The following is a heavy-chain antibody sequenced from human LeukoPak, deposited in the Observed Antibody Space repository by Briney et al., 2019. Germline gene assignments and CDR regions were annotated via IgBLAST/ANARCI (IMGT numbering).Heavy chain of an antibody. CDR1: GFTFTHNG. CDR3: VKDAQRGFDYSNALQH. V-gene: IGHV3-33*06. J-gene: IGHJ4*02. Sequence: PGRSLRPACEPSGFTFTHNGMPWVRQAPGKGLEWVAVTWSDATNQYNSDSVKGRFTISRDNFKRTVSLQMNSLRAEDTAVYYCVKDAQRGFDYSNALQHWGQGSLVTVSS. D-gene: IGHD4-11*01. CDR2: TWSDATNQ.